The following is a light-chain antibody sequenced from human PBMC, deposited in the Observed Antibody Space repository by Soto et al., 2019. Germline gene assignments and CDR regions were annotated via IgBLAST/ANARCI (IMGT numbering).Light chain of an antibody. CDR2: KVS. J-gene: IGKJ1*01. CDR1: QSLLYSNGNTY. V-gene: IGKV2-30*01. Sequence: DVVMTQSPLSLPVTLGRSASISFMSSQSLLYSNGNTYLSWFHQRPGQSPRRLLYKVSNRDSGVPDRFSGSGSVTDFTLKISRVEAEDVGIYYCMQGTHWPPTFGQGTKVDIK. CDR3: MQGTHWPPT.